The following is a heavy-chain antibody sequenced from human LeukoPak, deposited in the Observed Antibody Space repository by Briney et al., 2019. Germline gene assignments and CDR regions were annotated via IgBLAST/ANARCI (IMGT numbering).Heavy chain of an antibody. CDR2: IGGRGVRT. D-gene: IGHD2-15*01. CDR1: GFTFTTYG. Sequence: HSGGTLRLSCSASGFTFTTYGMNWVRQAPGKGLESVSGIGGRGVRTYYADSVKGRFTISRDNSRNTVYLQMKSLRDEDTAVYYCAKDSNLILFDDWGQGTLVTVSS. J-gene: IGHJ4*02. V-gene: IGHV3-23*01. CDR3: AKDSNLILFDD.